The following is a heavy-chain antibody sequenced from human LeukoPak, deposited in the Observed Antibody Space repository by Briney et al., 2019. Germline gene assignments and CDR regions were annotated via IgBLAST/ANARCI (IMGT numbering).Heavy chain of an antibody. CDR1: GFTFSTYA. Sequence: GGSLRLSCAASGFTFSTYAMSWVRQAPGKGLEWVSAISGSGGSTYYADSVKGRFTISRDNSKNTLYLQMNSLRAEDTAVYYCAKSGSGGSYRYYFDYWGQGTLVTVSS. D-gene: IGHD1-26*01. V-gene: IGHV3-23*01. CDR3: AKSGSGGSYRYYFDY. J-gene: IGHJ4*02. CDR2: ISGSGGST.